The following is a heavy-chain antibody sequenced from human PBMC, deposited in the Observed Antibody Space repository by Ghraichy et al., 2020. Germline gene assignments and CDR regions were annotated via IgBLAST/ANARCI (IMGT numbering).Heavy chain of an antibody. CDR2: IYYSGST. J-gene: IGHJ5*02. CDR3: ARGIFYGSGASLNAFDP. Sequence: SQTLSLTCTVSGGSISSSSYYWGWIRQPPGKGLEWIGSIYYSGSTYYNPSLKSRVTISVDTSKNQFSLKLSSVTAADTAVYYCARGIFYGSGASLNAFDPWGQGTLVTVSS. CDR1: GGSISSSSYY. V-gene: IGHV4-39*07. D-gene: IGHD3-10*01.